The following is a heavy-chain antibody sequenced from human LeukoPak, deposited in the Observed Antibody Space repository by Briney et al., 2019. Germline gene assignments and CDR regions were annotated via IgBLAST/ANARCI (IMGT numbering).Heavy chain of an antibody. CDR1: GYTFTSYA. D-gene: IGHD5-18*01. Sequence: ASVKVSCKASGYTFTSYAMNWVRQAPGQGLEWMGWINPNNGDRKYAQKFQGRVTVTTDPSITTVFMDLTWLRSDDTAVYYCARELGDTAVASALAYWGQGTVVTVS. J-gene: IGHJ4*02. V-gene: IGHV1-2*02. CDR2: INPNNGDR. CDR3: ARELGDTAVASALAY.